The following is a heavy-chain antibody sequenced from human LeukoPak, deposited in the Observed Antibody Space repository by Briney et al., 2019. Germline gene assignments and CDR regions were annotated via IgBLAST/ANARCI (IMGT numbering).Heavy chain of an antibody. V-gene: IGHV7-4-1*02. J-gene: IGHJ4*02. Sequence: ASVKVSCKASGYTFTSYAMNWVRQAPGQGHEWMGLINTNTGNPTYAQGFTGRFVFSLDTSVSTAYLQISSLKAEDTAVYYCARAPWWYCSGGSCFYFDYWGQGTLVTVSS. CDR3: ARAPWWYCSGGSCFYFDY. CDR2: INTNTGNP. CDR1: GYTFTSYA. D-gene: IGHD2-15*01.